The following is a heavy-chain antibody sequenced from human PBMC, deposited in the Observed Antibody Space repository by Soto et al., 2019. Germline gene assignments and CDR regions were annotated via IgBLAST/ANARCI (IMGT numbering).Heavy chain of an antibody. Sequence: GESLKISCKGSGYSFTSYWIGWVRQMPWKGLEWMGIIYPGDSDTRYSPSFQGQVTISADKSTSTAYLQWSSLKASDTAMYYCARTHDSSGYYLSPFDYWGQGTLVTVSS. CDR1: GYSFTSYW. CDR3: ARTHDSSGYYLSPFDY. D-gene: IGHD3-22*01. V-gene: IGHV5-51*01. J-gene: IGHJ4*02. CDR2: IYPGDSDT.